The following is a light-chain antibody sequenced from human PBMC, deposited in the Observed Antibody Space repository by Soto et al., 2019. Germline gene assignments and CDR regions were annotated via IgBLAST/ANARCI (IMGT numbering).Light chain of an antibody. J-gene: IGKJ1*01. CDR2: GAS. CDR1: QSVSDY. Sequence: EIVLTQSPATLSLSPGERATLSCRASQSVSDYLAWYQQKPGQAPRLLIYGASTRATGIPARFSGSGSGTEFTLTISSLQSEDFAVYYCQQYNNWPPATFGQGTKVDI. CDR3: QQYNNWPPAT. V-gene: IGKV3-15*01.